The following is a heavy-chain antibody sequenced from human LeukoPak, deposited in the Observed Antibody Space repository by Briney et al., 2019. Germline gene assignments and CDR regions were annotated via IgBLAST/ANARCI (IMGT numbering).Heavy chain of an antibody. Sequence: APVKVSCKASGYTFTSYDINWVRQAPGQGLEWMGWMNPNSGNTGYAQKFQGRVTITRNTSISTAYMELSSLRSEDTAVYYCARVVGGVVPAASHYYYYYYMDVWGKGTTVTVSS. D-gene: IGHD2-2*01. CDR1: GYTFTSYD. CDR2: MNPNSGNT. J-gene: IGHJ6*03. V-gene: IGHV1-8*03. CDR3: ARVVGGVVPAASHYYYYYYMDV.